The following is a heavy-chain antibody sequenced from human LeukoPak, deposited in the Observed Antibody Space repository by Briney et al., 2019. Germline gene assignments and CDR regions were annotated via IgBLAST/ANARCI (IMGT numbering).Heavy chain of an antibody. CDR2: IYHSGST. D-gene: IGHD6-6*01. J-gene: IGHJ4*02. Sequence: SQTLSLTCTVSGGSISSGGYYWSWIRQPPGKGLEWIGYIYHSGSTYYNPSLKSRVTISVDRSKNQFSLKLSSVTAADTAVYYCAREPLIAAQFVPPDYWGQGTLVTVSS. CDR3: AREPLIAAQFVPPDY. CDR1: GGSISSGGYY. V-gene: IGHV4-30-2*01.